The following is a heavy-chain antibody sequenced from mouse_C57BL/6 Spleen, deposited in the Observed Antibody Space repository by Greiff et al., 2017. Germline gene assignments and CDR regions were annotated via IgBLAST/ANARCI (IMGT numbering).Heavy chain of an antibody. CDR1: GYAFTNYL. V-gene: IGHV1-54*01. Sequence: VQLQQSGAELVRPGTSVKVSCKASGYAFTNYLIEWVKQRPGQGLEWIGVINPGSGGTNYNEKFKGKATLTADKSSSTAYMQISSLPSEDSAVYFCARSGITTVVATDDWGQGTTLTVSS. J-gene: IGHJ2*01. CDR3: ARSGITTVVATDD. CDR2: INPGSGGT. D-gene: IGHD1-1*01.